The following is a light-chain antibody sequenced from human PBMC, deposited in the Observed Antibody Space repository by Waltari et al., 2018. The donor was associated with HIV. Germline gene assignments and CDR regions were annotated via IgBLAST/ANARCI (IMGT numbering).Light chain of an antibody. V-gene: IGLV6-57*03. Sequence: NFMLTQPHSVSESPGKTVTISCTRRSGSIARNYVPWYQQRPGRAPTTVIYEDNQRSSGVPDRFSGSIDSSSNSASLTISGLKTEDEADYYCQSYDSSYWVFGGGTKLAVL. CDR2: EDN. J-gene: IGLJ3*02. CDR1: SGSIARNY. CDR3: QSYDSSYWV.